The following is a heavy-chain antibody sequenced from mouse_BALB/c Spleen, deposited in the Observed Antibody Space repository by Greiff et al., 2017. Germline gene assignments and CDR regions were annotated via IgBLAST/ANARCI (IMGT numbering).Heavy chain of an antibody. V-gene: IGHV5-17*02. CDR2: ISSGSSTI. D-gene: IGHD1-2*01. CDR3: ARGFITTAWFAC. Sequence: DVKLVESGGGLVQPGGSRKLSCAASGFTFSSFGMHWVRQAPEKGLEWVAYISSGSSTIYYADTVKGRFTISRDNPKNTLFLQMTSLRSEDTAMYYCARGFITTAWFACWGQGTLVTVSA. J-gene: IGHJ3*01. CDR1: GFTFSSFG.